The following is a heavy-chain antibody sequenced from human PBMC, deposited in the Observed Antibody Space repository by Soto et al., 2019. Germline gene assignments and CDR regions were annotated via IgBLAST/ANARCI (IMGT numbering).Heavy chain of an antibody. J-gene: IGHJ4*01. V-gene: IGHV3-23*01. CDR2: ISGSGGST. D-gene: IGHD6-25*01. CDR3: AKDHQRRPGYFDY. CDR1: GFTFSSYA. Sequence: PGWSLRLSCAASGFTFSSYAMSWVRQAPGKGLEWVSAISGSGGSTYYADSVKGRFTISRDNSKNTLYLQMNSLRDEDTAVYYCAKDHQRRPGYFDYWGHGTLVTVSS.